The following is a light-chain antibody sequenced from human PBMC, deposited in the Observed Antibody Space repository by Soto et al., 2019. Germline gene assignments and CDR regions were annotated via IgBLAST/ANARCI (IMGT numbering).Light chain of an antibody. V-gene: IGKV1-5*01. CDR1: QSIASW. J-gene: IGKJ1*01. CDR2: DAS. Sequence: DIQMTQSPSTLSASVGDRVTITCRASQSIASWFAWYQQKPGGAPELLIYDASTLKSGVPTRFSGSGSVTEFTLTISDLQPDDFATYYCQEYNTYEFGQGTKVDIK. CDR3: QEYNTYE.